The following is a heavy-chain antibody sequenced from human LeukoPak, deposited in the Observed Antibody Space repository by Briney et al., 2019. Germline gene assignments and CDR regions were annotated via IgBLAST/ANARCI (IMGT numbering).Heavy chain of an antibody. J-gene: IGHJ4*02. CDR2: IYSGGNT. CDR1: GFTVSSNY. D-gene: IGHD3-22*01. Sequence: GGSLRLSCAASGFTVSSNYMSWVRQAPGKGLERVSVIYSGGNTYYADSVQGRFTMSRENPKNTLYLQMNSLRAEDTAVYYCARAHDRGYYYGFDYWGQGTLVTVSS. V-gene: IGHV3-66*01. CDR3: ARAHDRGYYYGFDY.